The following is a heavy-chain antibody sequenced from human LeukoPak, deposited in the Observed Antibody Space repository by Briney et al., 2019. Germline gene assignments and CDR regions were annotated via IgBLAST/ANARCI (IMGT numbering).Heavy chain of an antibody. CDR3: ARRWGTYDILTGYYRDQDAFDI. Sequence: GESLKISCKGSGYSITSYWIGWGRQMPGKGLEWMGIIYPDDSDNTYSPSFQNQVTISADKSIGTAYLQWSSLKASDTAMYYCARRWGTYDILTGYYRDQDAFDIWGQGTMVTVSS. J-gene: IGHJ3*02. CDR2: IYPDDSDN. CDR1: GYSITSYW. V-gene: IGHV5-51*01. D-gene: IGHD3-9*01.